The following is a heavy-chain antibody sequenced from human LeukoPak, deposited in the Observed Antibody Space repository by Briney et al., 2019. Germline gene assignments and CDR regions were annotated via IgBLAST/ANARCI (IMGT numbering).Heavy chain of an antibody. CDR3: AKEKGYCSGGSCYGGTFDY. CDR1: GGSISSYY. CDR2: IYYSGST. D-gene: IGHD2-15*01. Sequence: PSETLSLTCTVSGGSISSYYWSWIRQPPGKGLEWIGYIYYSGSTNYNPSLKSRVTISVDTSKNQFSLKLSSVTAADTAVYYCAKEKGYCSGGSCYGGTFDYWGQGTLVTVSS. V-gene: IGHV4-59*12. J-gene: IGHJ4*02.